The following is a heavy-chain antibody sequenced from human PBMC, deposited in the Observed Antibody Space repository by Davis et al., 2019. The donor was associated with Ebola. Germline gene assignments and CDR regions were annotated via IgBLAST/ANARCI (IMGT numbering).Heavy chain of an antibody. D-gene: IGHD2-21*02. CDR2: MNPNSGNT. CDR3: ARFFGDTYYYGMDV. J-gene: IGHJ6*02. Sequence: ASVKVSCKASGGTFSSYAISWVRQATRQGLEWMGWMNPNSGNTGYAQKFQGRVTMTRNTSISTAYMELSSLRSEDTAVYYCARFFGDTYYYGMDVWGQGTTVTVSS. V-gene: IGHV1-8*02. CDR1: GGTFSSYA.